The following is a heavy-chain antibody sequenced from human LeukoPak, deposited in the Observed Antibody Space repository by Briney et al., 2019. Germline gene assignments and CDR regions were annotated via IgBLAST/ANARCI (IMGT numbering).Heavy chain of an antibody. D-gene: IGHD3-10*01. Sequence: ASVKVSCKASGGTFSSYAISWVRQAPGQGLEWMGGIIPIFGTANYAQKFRGRVTITADKSTRTAYMELSSLRSEDTAVYYCARGNFYDNKGYSPELRYWGQGTLVTVSS. V-gene: IGHV1-69*06. CDR2: IIPIFGTA. CDR3: ARGNFYDNKGYSPELRY. CDR1: GGTFSSYA. J-gene: IGHJ4*02.